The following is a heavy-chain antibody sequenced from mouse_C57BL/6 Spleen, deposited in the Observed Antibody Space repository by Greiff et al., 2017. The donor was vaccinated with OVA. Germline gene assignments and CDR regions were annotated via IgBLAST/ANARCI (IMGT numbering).Heavy chain of an antibody. V-gene: IGHV1-4*01. CDR3: ARRGYDGYNFDY. D-gene: IGHD2-3*01. J-gene: IGHJ2*01. Sequence: VQLQQSGAELARPGASVKMSCKASGYTFTSYTMHWVKQRPGQGLEWIGYINPSSGYTKYNQKFKDKATLTADKSSSTAYMQLSSLTSEDSAVYYCARRGYDGYNFDYWGQGTTLTVSS. CDR1: GYTFTSYT. CDR2: INPSSGYT.